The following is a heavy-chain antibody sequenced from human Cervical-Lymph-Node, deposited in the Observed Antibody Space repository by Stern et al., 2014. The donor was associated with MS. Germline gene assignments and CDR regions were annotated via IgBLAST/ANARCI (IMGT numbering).Heavy chain of an antibody. CDR3: ATDLMTTVTTIEY. J-gene: IGHJ4*02. CDR2: ISSTGTYI. D-gene: IGHD4-17*01. V-gene: IGHV3-21*01. CDR1: GFTFSDYS. Sequence: EVQLVQSGGGLVKPGGSLRLSCVASGFTFSDYSVNWVRQAPGKGLEWVSSISSTGTYIYSADSVKGRFTISRDNAKNSLYLQMNSLRAEDTAVYYCATDLMTTVTTIEYWGQGALVTVSS.